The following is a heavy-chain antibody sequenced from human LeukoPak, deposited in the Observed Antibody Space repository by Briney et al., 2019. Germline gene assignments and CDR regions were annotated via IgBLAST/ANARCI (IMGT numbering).Heavy chain of an antibody. CDR3: ARALDSSSSRYQAFEE. CDR1: GFTFSSYA. CDR2: ISYDGSNK. V-gene: IGHV3-30-3*01. D-gene: IGHD2-2*01. J-gene: IGHJ4*02. Sequence: GGSLRLSXAASGFTFSSYAMHWVRQAPGKGLEWVAVISYDGSNKYYADSVKGRFTISRDNSKNTLYLQMNSLRAEDTAVYYCARALDSSSSRYQAFEEWGQGTLVTVSS.